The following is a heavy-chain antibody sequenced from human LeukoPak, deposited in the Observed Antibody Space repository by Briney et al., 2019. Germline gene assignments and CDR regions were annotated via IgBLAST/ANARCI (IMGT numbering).Heavy chain of an antibody. CDR1: GFTFSDHF. CDR3: ASIRGTLGY. Sequence: GGSLRLYCAASGFTFSDHFMDWVRQAPGKGLEWVGRIKNKANSYITQYAASMEGRFTISRDDSKNSLYLQMSSLKTEDTATYYCASIRGTLGYWGQGTVVTVSS. V-gene: IGHV3-72*01. J-gene: IGHJ4*02. D-gene: IGHD1-26*01. CDR2: IKNKANSYIT.